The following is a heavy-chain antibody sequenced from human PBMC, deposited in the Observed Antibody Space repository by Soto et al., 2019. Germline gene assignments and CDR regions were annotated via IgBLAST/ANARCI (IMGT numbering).Heavy chain of an antibody. D-gene: IGHD1-7*01. CDR2: INPNSGGT. J-gene: IGHJ4*02. V-gene: IGHV1-2*06. CDR1: GYIFTDYY. CDR3: ARDQGELELLDH. Sequence: ASVKVSCKASGYIFTDYYMHWVRQAPGQELGWMGRINPNSGGTNYAQKFQGRVTMTRDTSISTAYTELSSLRSDDTAVYYCARDQGELELLDHWGRGTLVTVSS.